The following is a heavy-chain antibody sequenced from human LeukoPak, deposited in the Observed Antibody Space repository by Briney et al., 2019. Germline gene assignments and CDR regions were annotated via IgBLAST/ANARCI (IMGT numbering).Heavy chain of an antibody. CDR1: GGTFSSYA. Sequence: SVKVSCKASGGTFSSYAISWVRQAPGQGLEWMGRIIPIFGTANYAQKFQGRVTITTDESTSTACMELSSLRSEDTAVYYCARGWGSGWYEWFDPWGQGTLVTVSS. V-gene: IGHV1-69*05. J-gene: IGHJ5*02. CDR2: IIPIFGTA. D-gene: IGHD6-19*01. CDR3: ARGWGSGWYEWFDP.